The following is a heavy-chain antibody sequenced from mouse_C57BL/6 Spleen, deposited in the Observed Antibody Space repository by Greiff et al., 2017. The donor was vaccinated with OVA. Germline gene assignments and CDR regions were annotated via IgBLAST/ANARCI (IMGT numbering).Heavy chain of an antibody. CDR2: INPNNGGT. D-gene: IGHD2-5*01. CDR3: ARPPLYSNYGTWFAY. Sequence: EVQLQQSGPELVKPGASVKISCKASGYTFTDYYMNWVKQSHGKSLEWIGDINPNNGGTSYNQKFKGKATLTVDKSSSTAYMELRSLTSEDSAVYYCARPPLYSNYGTWFAYWGQGTLVTVSA. J-gene: IGHJ3*01. V-gene: IGHV1-26*01. CDR1: GYTFTDYY.